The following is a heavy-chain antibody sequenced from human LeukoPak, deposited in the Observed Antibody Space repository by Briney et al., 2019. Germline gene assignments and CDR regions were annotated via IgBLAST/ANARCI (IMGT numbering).Heavy chain of an antibody. D-gene: IGHD2-8*02. CDR3: ARDDVTTDGGVIAESRLFDI. CDR2: ISSASSYI. V-gene: IGHV3-21*01. CDR1: GFTFSSYS. J-gene: IGHJ3*02. Sequence: NAGGSLRLSCAASGFTFSSYSMNWVRQAPGKGLEWVAAISSASSYIYYANSVRGRFTISRDNAKNSVFLQMNSLRGEDTALYYCARDDVTTDGGVIAESRLFDIWGQGTMVTVSS.